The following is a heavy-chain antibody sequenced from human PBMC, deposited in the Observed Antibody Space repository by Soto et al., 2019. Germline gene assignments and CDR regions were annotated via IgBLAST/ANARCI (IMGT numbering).Heavy chain of an antibody. CDR3: ARSMPAARFTFDY. CDR1: GGSISSYY. D-gene: IGHD6-6*01. J-gene: IGHJ4*02. V-gene: IGHV4-59*01. Sequence: PSETLSLTCTVSGGSISSYYWSWIRQPPGKGLEWIGYIYYSGSTNYNPSLKSRVTISVDTSKNQFSLKLSSVTAADTAVYYCARSMPAARFTFDYWGQGTLVTVSS. CDR2: IYYSGST.